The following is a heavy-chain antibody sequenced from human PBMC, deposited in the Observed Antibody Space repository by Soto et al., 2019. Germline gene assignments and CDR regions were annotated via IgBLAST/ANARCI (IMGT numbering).Heavy chain of an antibody. CDR2: IKQDGSEK. CDR1: GFTFSSYW. J-gene: IGHJ6*02. V-gene: IGHV3-7*01. D-gene: IGHD1-1*01. Sequence: EVQLVESGGGLVQPGGSLRLSCAASGFTFSSYWMSCFRQAPGKGLEWVANIKQDGSEKYYVDSVKGRVTISRDNAKNSLYRQMNSLSAEDPAVYYCATLDVVDGMDVWGQGTTVTVSS. CDR3: ATLDVVDGMDV.